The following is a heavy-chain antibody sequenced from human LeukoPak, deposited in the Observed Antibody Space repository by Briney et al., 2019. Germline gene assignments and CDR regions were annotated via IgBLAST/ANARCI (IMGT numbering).Heavy chain of an antibody. CDR3: ARGGGYYYGSGSYYKRTWFDP. Sequence: EPSETLSLTCTVSGGSISSSSYYWGWIRQPPGKGLAWIGSIYYSGSTYYNPSLKTLATISVDTTTNQVSLKLSSLTAADTAAEYCARGGGYYYGSGSYYKRTWFDPWRQRTLLTVSS. CDR2: IYYSGST. V-gene: IGHV4-39*01. D-gene: IGHD3-10*01. J-gene: IGHJ5*02. CDR1: GGSISSSSYY.